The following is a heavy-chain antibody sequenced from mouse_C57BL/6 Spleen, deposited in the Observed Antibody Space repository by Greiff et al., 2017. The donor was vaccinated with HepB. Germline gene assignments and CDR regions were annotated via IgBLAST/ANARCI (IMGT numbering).Heavy chain of an antibody. J-gene: IGHJ4*01. V-gene: IGHV1-55*01. CDR1: GYTFTSYW. D-gene: IGHD1-1*01. CDR3: AGSGVRGSSYVGAMDY. CDR2: IYPGSGST. Sequence: QVQLQQPGAELVKPGASVKMSCKASGYTFTSYWITWVKQRPGQGLEWIGDIYPGSGSTNYNEKFKSKATLTVDTSSSTAYMQLSSLTSEDSAVYYCAGSGVRGSSYVGAMDYWGQGTSVTVSS.